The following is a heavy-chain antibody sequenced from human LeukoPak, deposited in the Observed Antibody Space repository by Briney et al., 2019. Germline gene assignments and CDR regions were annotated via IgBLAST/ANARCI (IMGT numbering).Heavy chain of an antibody. J-gene: IGHJ4*02. Sequence: PGGSLRLSCAASGFGFSTFKMNWVRQTPGKGLEWVSSISSSGTYIYYADSMKGRFTISRDNTKNSLYLQMTTVRAEDSAIYYCARADDSEEGFDYWGQGTLVTVSS. V-gene: IGHV3-21*01. CDR2: ISSSGTYI. CDR3: ARADDSEEGFDY. CDR1: GFGFSTFK. D-gene: IGHD3-16*01.